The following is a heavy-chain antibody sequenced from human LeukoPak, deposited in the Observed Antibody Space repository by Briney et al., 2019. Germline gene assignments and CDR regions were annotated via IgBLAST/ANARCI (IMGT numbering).Heavy chain of an antibody. CDR1: VYTFTNYY. CDR2: IVPDSGGA. Sequence: ASVTVSCKTSVYTFTNYYVHWVRQAPGQGLEWMGYIVPDSGGADYDQKFQGRVTMTRDKSISTVYMELSSLRSDDTAVYYCSTEDKYCSGANCGKYWGQGTLVTVSS. D-gene: IGHD2-15*01. J-gene: IGHJ4*02. V-gene: IGHV1-2*02. CDR3: STEDKYCSGANCGKY.